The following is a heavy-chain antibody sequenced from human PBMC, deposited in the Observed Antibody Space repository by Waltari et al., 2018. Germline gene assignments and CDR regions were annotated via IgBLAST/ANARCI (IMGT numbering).Heavy chain of an antibody. D-gene: IGHD6-19*01. CDR3: AHRRGSSGWYENWFDP. CDR1: GFSLSTSGVG. Sequence: QITLKESGPTLVKPTQTLTLTCTFSGFSLSTSGVGVGWIRPPPGKALEWLALIYWNDDKRYSPSLKSRLTITKDTSKNQVVLTMTNMDPVDTATYYCAHRRGSSGWYENWFDPWGQGTLVTVSS. CDR2: IYWNDDK. J-gene: IGHJ5*02. V-gene: IGHV2-5*01.